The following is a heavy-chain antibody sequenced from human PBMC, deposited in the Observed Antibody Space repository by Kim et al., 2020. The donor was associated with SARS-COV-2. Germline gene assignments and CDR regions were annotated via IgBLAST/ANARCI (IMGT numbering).Heavy chain of an antibody. CDR3: ATAVVVAATPDY. J-gene: IGHJ4*02. Sequence: IYEQKFQGRVTMTEDTYTDTAYMELSSLRSEDTAVYYCATAVVVAATPDYWGQGTLVTVSS. V-gene: IGHV1-24*01. D-gene: IGHD2-15*01.